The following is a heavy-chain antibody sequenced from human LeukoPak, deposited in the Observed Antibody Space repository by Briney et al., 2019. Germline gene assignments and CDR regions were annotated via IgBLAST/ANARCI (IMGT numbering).Heavy chain of an antibody. D-gene: IGHD3-9*01. CDR2: IDSDGSST. V-gene: IGHV3-74*01. Sequence: GGSLRLSCAASVFTFSTYWMHWVRQAPGKGLVWVSRIDSDGSSTTYGASVKGRFTISRDHAKNTLFLQMNSLRAEDMAVYYCARDRLAVMDYWGQGTLVTVSS. CDR3: ARDRLAVMDY. J-gene: IGHJ4*02. CDR1: VFTFSTYW.